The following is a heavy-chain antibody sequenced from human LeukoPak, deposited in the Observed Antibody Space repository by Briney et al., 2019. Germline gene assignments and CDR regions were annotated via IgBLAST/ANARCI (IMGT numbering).Heavy chain of an antibody. Sequence: PGGSLRLSCAASGFSFSSYTMNWFRQAPGKGLEWVSSIRSSSSYIYYADSLKGRFTISRDNAKNSLYLQMNSLRAEDTAVYYCARDHQGYSSSWFDYWGQGTLVTVSS. D-gene: IGHD6-13*01. J-gene: IGHJ4*02. CDR1: GFSFSSYT. V-gene: IGHV3-21*01. CDR2: IRSSSSYI. CDR3: ARDHQGYSSSWFDY.